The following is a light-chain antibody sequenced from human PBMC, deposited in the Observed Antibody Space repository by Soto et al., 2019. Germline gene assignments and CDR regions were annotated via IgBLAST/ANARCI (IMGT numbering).Light chain of an antibody. CDR3: QQFNNWPPST. V-gene: IGKV3-15*01. CDR1: QSVSSN. J-gene: IGKJ1*01. CDR2: GAS. Sequence: EIVLTQSPGTLSLSPGERATLSCRASQSVSSNLAWYQQKPGQAPRLLINGASTRATGVPARFSGSGSGTEFTLTISSLQSEDFAVYYCQQFNNWPPSTFGQGTKVDIK.